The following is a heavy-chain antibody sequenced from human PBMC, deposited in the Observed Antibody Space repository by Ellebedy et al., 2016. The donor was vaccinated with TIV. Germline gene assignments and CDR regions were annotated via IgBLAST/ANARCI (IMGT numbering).Heavy chain of an antibody. J-gene: IGHJ5*02. CDR3: ARHEGYCSSTSCYGGFWFDP. CDR1: GYRFISYW. CDR2: IDPSDSYT. V-gene: IGHV5-10-1*01. Sequence: GESLKISCKGSGYRFISYWISWVRQMPGKGLEWMGRIDPSDSYTNYSPSFQGHVTISADKSISNAYLQWSSLKASDTAMYYCARHEGYCSSTSCYGGFWFDPWGQGTLVTVSS. D-gene: IGHD2-2*01.